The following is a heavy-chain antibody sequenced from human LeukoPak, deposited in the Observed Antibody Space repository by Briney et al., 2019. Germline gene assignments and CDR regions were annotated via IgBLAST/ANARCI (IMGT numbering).Heavy chain of an antibody. CDR1: GFTFSSYS. CDR2: ISSSSSYI. J-gene: IGHJ6*02. D-gene: IGHD3-3*01. V-gene: IGHV3-21*01. Sequence: PGGSLRLSCAASGFTFSSYSMNWVRQAPGKGLEWVSSISSSSSYIYYADSVKGRFTISRDNAKNSLYLQMNSLRAEDTAVYYCARTRGRSYGMDVWGQGTTVTVSS. CDR3: ARTRGRSYGMDV.